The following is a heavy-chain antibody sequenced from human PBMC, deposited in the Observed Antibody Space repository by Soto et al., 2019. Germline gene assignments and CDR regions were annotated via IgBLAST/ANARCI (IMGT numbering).Heavy chain of an antibody. CDR2: ISYDGSNK. J-gene: IGHJ3*02. CDR3: ASEAEAFDI. V-gene: IGHV3-30-3*01. CDR1: GFTFSSYA. D-gene: IGHD6-25*01. Sequence: QVQLVESGGGVVQPGRSLRLSCAASGFTFSSYAMHWVRQAPGKGLEWVAVISYDGSNKYYADSVKGRFTISRDNSKNTLYLQMNSLRAEDTAVYYCASEAEAFDIWGQGTMVTVSS.